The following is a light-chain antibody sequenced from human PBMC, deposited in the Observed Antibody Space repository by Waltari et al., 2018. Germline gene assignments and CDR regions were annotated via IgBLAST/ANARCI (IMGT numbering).Light chain of an antibody. CDR1: QSILYSSNNKNY. CDR3: QQYYSGRT. Sequence: DIVMTQSPDSLAVSLGERATINCKSSQSILYSSNNKNYLAWYQQRPGQPPKLLISWASTRESVVPDRFSGSGSETDFTLTISSLQAEDVAVYYCQQYYSGRTFGQGTKVEIK. V-gene: IGKV4-1*01. J-gene: IGKJ1*01. CDR2: WAS.